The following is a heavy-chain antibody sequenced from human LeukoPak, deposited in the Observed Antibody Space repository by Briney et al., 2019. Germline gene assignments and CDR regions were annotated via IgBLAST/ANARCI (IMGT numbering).Heavy chain of an antibody. Sequence: GGSLRLSCAASGFTFSSYAMHWVRQAPGKGLEWVAVISYDGSNKYYADSVKGRFTISRDNSKNTLYLQMNSLRAEDTAVYYCARGVDTAMVDAFDIWGRGTMVTVSS. V-gene: IGHV3-30*04. J-gene: IGHJ3*02. CDR2: ISYDGSNK. CDR1: GFTFSSYA. D-gene: IGHD5-18*01. CDR3: ARGVDTAMVDAFDI.